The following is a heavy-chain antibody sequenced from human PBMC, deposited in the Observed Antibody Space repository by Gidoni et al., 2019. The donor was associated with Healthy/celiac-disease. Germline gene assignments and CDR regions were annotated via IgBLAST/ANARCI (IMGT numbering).Heavy chain of an antibody. J-gene: IGHJ4*02. V-gene: IGHV3-21*01. CDR2: ISSSSSYI. CDR3: ARDRCSGGSCYPGDFDY. CDR1: GFSFSSYS. Sequence: EVQLVESGGGLVKPGGSLRLSCAASGFSFSSYSMNWVRQAPGKGLEWVSSISSSSSYIYYADSVKGRFTISRDNAKNSLYLQMNSLRAEDTAVYYCARDRCSGGSCYPGDFDYWGQGTLVTVSS. D-gene: IGHD2-15*01.